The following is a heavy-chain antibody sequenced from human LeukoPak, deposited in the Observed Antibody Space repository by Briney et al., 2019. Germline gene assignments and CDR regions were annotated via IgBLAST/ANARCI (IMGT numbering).Heavy chain of an antibody. CDR2: IKQDGSEK. Sequence: GGSLRLSCAASGFTFSSYWMSWVRQAPGKGLDWVANIKQDGSEKYYVDSVKGRFTISRDNAKNSLYLQMNSLRAEDTAVYYCARGDHFLASTFDYWGQGTLVTVSS. CDR3: ARGDHFLASTFDY. CDR1: GFTFSSYW. D-gene: IGHD1-14*01. V-gene: IGHV3-7*01. J-gene: IGHJ4*02.